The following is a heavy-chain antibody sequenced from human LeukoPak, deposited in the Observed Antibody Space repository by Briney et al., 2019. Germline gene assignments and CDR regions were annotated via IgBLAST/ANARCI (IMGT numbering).Heavy chain of an antibody. Sequence: GGSLRLSCAASGFTFSNYWMTWVRQAPGKGLEWVANIKQDGSERDYVDSVKGRFTISRDDARNSLYLQMNSLRAEDTAVYYCARGITMANWGQGTLVTVSS. CDR3: ARGITMAN. J-gene: IGHJ4*02. CDR1: GFTFSNYW. D-gene: IGHD3-10*01. V-gene: IGHV3-7*04. CDR2: IKQDGSER.